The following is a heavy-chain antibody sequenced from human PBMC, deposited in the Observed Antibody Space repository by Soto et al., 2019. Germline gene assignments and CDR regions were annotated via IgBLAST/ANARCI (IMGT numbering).Heavy chain of an antibody. Sequence: QVQLQESGPGLVKPSQTLALTCTVSGDSIKSAGYCWSWIRQHPGQGLEWFAHIYASGNTYYNPSLNSRVTISVDTSESQFSLKLSSVTAADTAVYYCARALVPPVLPWLDPSAQRHHATASS. CDR2: IYASGNT. CDR1: GDSIKSAGYC. D-gene: IGHD2-2*01. J-gene: IGHJ5*02. CDR3: ARALVPPVLPWLDP. V-gene: IGHV4-31*03.